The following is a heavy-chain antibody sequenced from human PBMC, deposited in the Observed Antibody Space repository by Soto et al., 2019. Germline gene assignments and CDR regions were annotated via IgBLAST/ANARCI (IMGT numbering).Heavy chain of an antibody. J-gene: IGHJ4*02. Sequence: EVQLVESGGGLVQPGGSLRLSCAASGFTFSDHYMEWVRQAPGKGLEWVGRIRNKANSYNTEYAASVKGRFTISRDDSMTSLYLKMNSLKTEDTAVFYCARYSGSYSRGLDYWGQGTPVIVSS. CDR3: ARYSGSYSRGLDY. D-gene: IGHD1-26*01. CDR1: GFTFSDHY. V-gene: IGHV3-72*01. CDR2: IRNKANSYNT.